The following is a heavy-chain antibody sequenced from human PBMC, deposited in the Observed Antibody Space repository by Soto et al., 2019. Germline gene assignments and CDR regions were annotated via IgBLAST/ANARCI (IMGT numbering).Heavy chain of an antibody. CDR3: ARCTYYYDSSGYRRYGMDV. CDR1: GGTFSSYA. D-gene: IGHD3-22*01. Sequence: QVQLVQSGAEVKKPRSSVKVSCKASGGTFSSYAISWVRQAPGQGLEWMGGIIPIFGTANYAQKFQGRVTITADESTSTAYMELSSLRSEDTAVYYCARCTYYYDSSGYRRYGMDVWGQGTTVTVSS. V-gene: IGHV1-69*01. J-gene: IGHJ6*02. CDR2: IIPIFGTA.